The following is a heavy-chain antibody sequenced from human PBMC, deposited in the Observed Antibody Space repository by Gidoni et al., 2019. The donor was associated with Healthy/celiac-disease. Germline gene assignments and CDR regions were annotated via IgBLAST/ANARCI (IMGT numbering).Heavy chain of an antibody. Sequence: QVQLVQSGAEVKKPGSSVKVSCKASGGTFSSYAISWVRQAPGQGLEWMGGIIPIFGTANYAQKFQGRVTITADESTSTAYMELSSLRSEDTAVYYCAGDVPYYDSSGPVTPFGYWGQGTLVTVSS. D-gene: IGHD3-22*01. V-gene: IGHV1-69*19. J-gene: IGHJ4*02. CDR2: IIPIFGTA. CDR1: GGTFSSYA. CDR3: AGDVPYYDSSGPVTPFGY.